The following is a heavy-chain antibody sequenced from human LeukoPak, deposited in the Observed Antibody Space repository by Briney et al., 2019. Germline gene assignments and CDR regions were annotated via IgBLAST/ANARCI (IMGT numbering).Heavy chain of an antibody. V-gene: IGHV1-2*06. J-gene: IGHJ4*02. CDR2: INPNSGGT. D-gene: IGHD4-17*01. Sequence: ASVKVSCKASGYTFTGYYMHWVRQAPGQGLEWMGRINPNSGGTNYAQKFQGRVTMTWDTSISTAYMEVSRLRFDDTAVYYCARDGDYDTDFDYWGQGTLVTVSS. CDR3: ARDGDYDTDFDY. CDR1: GYTFTGYY.